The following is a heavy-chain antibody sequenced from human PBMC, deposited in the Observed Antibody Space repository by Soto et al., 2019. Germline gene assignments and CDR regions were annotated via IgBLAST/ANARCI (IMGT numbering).Heavy chain of an antibody. CDR2: IWYDGSNK. V-gene: IGHV3-33*01. Sequence: QVQLVESGGGVVQPGRSLRLSCAASGFTFSSYAMHWVHQAPGKGLEWVAVIWYDGSNKYYADSVKGRFTISRDNSKNTLYLQMNSLRAEDTAVYYCARDAKTGAPLDYWGQGTLVTVSS. CDR1: GFTFSSYA. J-gene: IGHJ4*02. CDR3: ARDAKTGAPLDY. D-gene: IGHD7-27*01.